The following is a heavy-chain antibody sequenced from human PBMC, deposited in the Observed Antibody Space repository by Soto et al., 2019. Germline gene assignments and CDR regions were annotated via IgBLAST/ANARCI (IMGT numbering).Heavy chain of an antibody. Sequence: ASVKVSCKASGGTFSSYAISWVRQAPGQGLEWMGGIIPIFGTANYEQKFQGRVTITADDSTSTAYMELSSLRSEDTAVYYCSIWSGLGYCSGGSCYAGYWGQGTLVTVSS. J-gene: IGHJ4*02. D-gene: IGHD2-15*01. CDR1: GGTFSSYA. CDR2: IIPIFGTA. CDR3: SIWSGLGYCSGGSCYAGY. V-gene: IGHV1-69*13.